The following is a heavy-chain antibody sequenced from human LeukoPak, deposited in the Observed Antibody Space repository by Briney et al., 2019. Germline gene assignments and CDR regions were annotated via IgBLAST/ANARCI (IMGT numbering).Heavy chain of an antibody. V-gene: IGHV3-9*01. CDR3: ARAPPLWFGELEYFDY. D-gene: IGHD3-10*01. Sequence: GGSLRLSCAASGFIFDDYAMHWVRHAPGKGPEWVSGITWNSDSVGYADSVKGRFTISRDNAKNSLYLQMNSLRAEDTAVYYCARAPPLWFGELEYFDYWGQGTLVTVSS. CDR1: GFIFDDYA. J-gene: IGHJ4*02. CDR2: ITWNSDSV.